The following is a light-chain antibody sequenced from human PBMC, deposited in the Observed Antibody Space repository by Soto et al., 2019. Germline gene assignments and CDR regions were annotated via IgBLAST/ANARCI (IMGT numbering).Light chain of an antibody. J-gene: IGKJ5*01. V-gene: IGKV3-20*01. Sequence: EILLAQSPGTLSLSPGERPTLPCRASQIVGGDTLAWFQQRPGQAPRIVIYGASNRDAGIPDRFSGSGSGTDFTLTVSRLEPEDVEMDYCQQYHWEPDTFGQGTRLEIK. CDR1: QIVGGDT. CDR2: GAS. CDR3: QQYHWEPDT.